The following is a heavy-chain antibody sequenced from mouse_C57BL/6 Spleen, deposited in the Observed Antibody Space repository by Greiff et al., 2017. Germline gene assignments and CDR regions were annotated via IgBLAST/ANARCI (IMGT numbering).Heavy chain of an antibody. CDR2: IHPNGGST. Sequence: QVQLQQPGAELVKPGASVKLSCKASGYTFTSYWMHWVKQRPGQGLEWIGMIHPNGGSTNYNEKFQSKATLTVDKSSSTAYKQLSSLTSEDSAVEYCGRRGSGPYYAMDYWGQGTSVTVSS. CDR3: GRRGSGPYYAMDY. J-gene: IGHJ4*01. CDR1: GYTFTSYW. D-gene: IGHD1-1*01. V-gene: IGHV1-64*01.